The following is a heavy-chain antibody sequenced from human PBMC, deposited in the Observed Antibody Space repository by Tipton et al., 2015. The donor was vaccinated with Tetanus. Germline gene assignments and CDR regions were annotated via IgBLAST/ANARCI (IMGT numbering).Heavy chain of an antibody. CDR2: IYYSGST. Sequence: TLSLTCTVSGGSISSYYWSWIRQPPGKGLEWIGYIYYSGSTNYNPSLKSRVAISVDTSKNQFSLKLSSATAADTAVYYCARVGFGYSGYHFYGYWGQGTLVTVSS. V-gene: IGHV4-59*01. D-gene: IGHD5-12*01. CDR1: GGSISSYY. J-gene: IGHJ4*02. CDR3: ARVGFGYSGYHFYGY.